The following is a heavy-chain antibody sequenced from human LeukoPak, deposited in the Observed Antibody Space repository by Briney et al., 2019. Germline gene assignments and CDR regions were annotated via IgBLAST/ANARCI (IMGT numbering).Heavy chain of an antibody. CDR2: ISGSGTTI. CDR3: ARSGQDGLGDWYFGL. Sequence: GGSLRLSCVASGFTFSDYAMTWVRQAPGKGLEWVSYISGSGTTIFFADSVKGRFTISRDNAKNSLYLQMNSLRADDTAVYYCARSGQDGLGDWYFGLWGRGTLVTVSS. V-gene: IGHV3-11*01. CDR1: GFTFSDYA. D-gene: IGHD3-16*01. J-gene: IGHJ2*01.